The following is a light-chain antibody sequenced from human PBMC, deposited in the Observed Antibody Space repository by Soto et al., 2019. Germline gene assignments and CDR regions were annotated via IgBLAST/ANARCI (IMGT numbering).Light chain of an antibody. CDR3: CSYAGSPRYV. Sequence: QSALTQPRSVSGSPGQSVTISCTGTSSDVGGYNYVSWYQQHPDKAPKVMIYDVSERPSGVPDRFSGSKSGNTASLTISGLQAEDEADCYCCSYAGSPRYVLGTGTKVTVL. CDR2: DVS. V-gene: IGLV2-11*01. CDR1: SSDVGGYNY. J-gene: IGLJ1*01.